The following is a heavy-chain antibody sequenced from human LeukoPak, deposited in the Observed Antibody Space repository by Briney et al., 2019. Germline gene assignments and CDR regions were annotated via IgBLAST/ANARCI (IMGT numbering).Heavy chain of an antibody. CDR1: GFTFSSYS. V-gene: IGHV3-21*01. D-gene: IGHD4-17*01. CDR3: ARIHDVYGASDAFDI. CDR2: ISSSSIYI. Sequence: GGSLTLSCAASGFTFSSYSMNWVRLAPGKGLEWVSSISSSSIYIYYADSVKGRFTISRDNAKKSMYLQTNSLRAEDTAVYYCARIHDVYGASDAFDIWGQGTMVTVSS. J-gene: IGHJ3*02.